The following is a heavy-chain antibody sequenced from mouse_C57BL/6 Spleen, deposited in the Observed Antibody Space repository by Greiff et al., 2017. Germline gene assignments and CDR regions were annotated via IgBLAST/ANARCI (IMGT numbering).Heavy chain of an antibody. D-gene: IGHD2-4*01. V-gene: IGHV1-52*01. CDR2: IDPSDSET. CDR3: ALYYDYAWFAY. J-gene: IGHJ3*01. Sequence: VQLQQPGAELVRPGSSVKLSCKASGYPFTSYWMHWVKQRPIQGLEWIGNIDPSDSETHYNQKFKDKATLTVDKSSSTAYMQLSSLTSEDSAVYYCALYYDYAWFAYWGQGTLVTVSA. CDR1: GYPFTSYW.